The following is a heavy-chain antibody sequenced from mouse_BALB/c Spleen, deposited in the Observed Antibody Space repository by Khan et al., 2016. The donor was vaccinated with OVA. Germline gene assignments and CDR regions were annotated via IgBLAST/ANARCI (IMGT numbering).Heavy chain of an antibody. CDR3: ARPPYFSYTLDH. D-gene: IGHD2-10*01. V-gene: IGHV9-3-1*01. Sequence: QIQLVQSGPELKKPGETVKISCKASGYTFTNYGMNWVKQSPGKALKWMGWINTYTGEPTYADDFKGRFAFSLETSANTAYLQINNLKNEDTATYCCARPPYFSYTLDHLGQGTSVTVSS. CDR1: GYTFTNYG. J-gene: IGHJ4*01. CDR2: INTYTGEP.